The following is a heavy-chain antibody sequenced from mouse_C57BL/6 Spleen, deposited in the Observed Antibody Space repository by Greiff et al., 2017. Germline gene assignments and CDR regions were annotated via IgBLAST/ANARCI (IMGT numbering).Heavy chain of an antibody. CDR1: GYTFTSYW. J-gene: IGHJ3*01. D-gene: IGHD1-1*01. Sequence: QVQLQQPGAELVKPGASVKMSCKASGYTFTSYWITWVKQRPGQGLEWIGDIYPGSGSTNYNEKFKSKATLTVDTSSSTAYMQLSSLTSEDSAVYYCARKDYYGSSAFAYWGQGTLVTV. V-gene: IGHV1-55*01. CDR3: ARKDYYGSSAFAY. CDR2: IYPGSGST.